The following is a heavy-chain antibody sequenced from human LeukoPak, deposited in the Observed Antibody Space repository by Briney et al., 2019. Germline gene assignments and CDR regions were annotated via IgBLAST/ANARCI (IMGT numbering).Heavy chain of an antibody. CDR2: ISYDGSNK. Sequence: GGSLRLSCAASGFTFSSYAMSWVRQAPGKGLEWVAVISYDGSNKYYADSVKGRFTISRDNSKNTLYLQMNSLRAEDTAVYYCARVRGVIESGPGRYWGQGTLVTVSS. D-gene: IGHD3-10*01. V-gene: IGHV3-30*04. CDR1: GFTFSSYA. J-gene: IGHJ4*02. CDR3: ARVRGVIESGPGRY.